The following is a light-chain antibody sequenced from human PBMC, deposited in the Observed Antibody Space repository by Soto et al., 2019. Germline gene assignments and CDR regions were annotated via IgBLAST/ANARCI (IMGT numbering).Light chain of an antibody. CDR3: AAWDDSLNALV. Sequence: QAVVTQPPSASGTPGQGITISCSGSNSNIGSNTVNWYQQLPGTAPKALIHTNSQRPSGVPDRFSGSKSGTSASLAISGLQSDDEAHYYCAAWDDSLNALVFGGGTKLTVL. CDR1: NSNIGSNT. J-gene: IGLJ2*01. V-gene: IGLV1-44*01. CDR2: TNS.